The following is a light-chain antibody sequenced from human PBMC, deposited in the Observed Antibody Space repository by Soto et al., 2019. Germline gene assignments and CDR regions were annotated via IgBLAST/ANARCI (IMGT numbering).Light chain of an antibody. V-gene: IGKV1-9*01. CDR3: QQLNSYPLLT. CDR1: QGISSY. J-gene: IGKJ4*01. CDR2: AAS. Sequence: IQLTPSPSSLSASVGDRGTITCRASQGISSYLAWYQQKPGKAPKLLIYAASTLQSGVPSRFSGSGSGTDFTLTISSLQPEDFATYYCQQLNSYPLLTFGGGTKVEIK.